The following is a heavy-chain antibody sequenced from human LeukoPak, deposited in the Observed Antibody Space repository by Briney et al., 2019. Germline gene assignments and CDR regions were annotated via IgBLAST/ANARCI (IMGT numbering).Heavy chain of an antibody. V-gene: IGHV3-48*03. CDR3: ARVRDLFDY. CDR1: GFTFRRYE. Sequence: GGSLRLSCAASGFTFRRYEMNWVRQAPGKGLEWVSYISSSGRPIFYADSVKGRFTISRDNAKNSLYLQMNSLRVEDTAVYYCARVRDLFDYWGQGTLVTVSS. CDR2: ISSSGRPI. D-gene: IGHD3-3*01. J-gene: IGHJ4*02.